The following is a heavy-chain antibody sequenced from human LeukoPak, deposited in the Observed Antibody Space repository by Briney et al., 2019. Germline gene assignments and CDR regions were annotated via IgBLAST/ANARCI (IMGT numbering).Heavy chain of an antibody. CDR1: GFSFSSYG. V-gene: IGHV3-30*02. J-gene: IGHJ4*02. D-gene: IGHD5-12*01. Sequence: GGSLRLSCAASGFSFSSYGIHWVRQAPGKGLEWVALIWYDGSNKYYADSVKGRFTISRDNSKKSLYLQMNSLRVDDTALYYCAKGGYSGYEEGPYSFDIWGQGTLVTVSS. CDR3: AKGGYSGYEEGPYSFDI. CDR2: IWYDGSNK.